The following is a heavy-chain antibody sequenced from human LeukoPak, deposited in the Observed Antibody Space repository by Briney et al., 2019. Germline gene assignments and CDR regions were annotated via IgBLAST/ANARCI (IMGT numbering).Heavy chain of an antibody. J-gene: IGHJ5*02. CDR2: INYSGST. D-gene: IGHD2-15*01. CDR3: ARGRFDCSGGSCYGGWFDP. Sequence: KPSETLSLTCTVPGGSISSYYWSWIRQPPGKGLEWIGYINYSGSTNYNPSLKSRVTISVDTSKNQFSLKLSSVTAADTAVYYCARGRFDCSGGSCYGGWFDPWGQGTLVTVSS. V-gene: IGHV4-59*01. CDR1: GGSISSYY.